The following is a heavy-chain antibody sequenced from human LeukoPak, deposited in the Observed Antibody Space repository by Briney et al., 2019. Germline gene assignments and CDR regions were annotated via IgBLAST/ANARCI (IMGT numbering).Heavy chain of an antibody. J-gene: IGHJ4*02. CDR2: ISGNDGST. Sequence: GGSLRLSCAASGFSFSSYAMSWVRQAPGKGLEWVSAISGNDGSTYYANSAKGRFTISRDNSKNTLYLQMNSLRAEDTAVYYCAKGAKGEQWLYWGQGTLVTVSS. V-gene: IGHV3-23*01. D-gene: IGHD6-19*01. CDR3: AKGAKGEQWLY. CDR1: GFSFSSYA.